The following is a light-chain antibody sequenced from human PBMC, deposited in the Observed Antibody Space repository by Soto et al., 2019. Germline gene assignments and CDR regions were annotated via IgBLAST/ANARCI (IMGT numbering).Light chain of an antibody. CDR2: LGS. J-gene: IGKJ3*01. CDR3: MQAVQTPPT. Sequence: DIVMTQSPLSLPVTPGESASISCRSSQNLLHTNGYYYLDWYLQKPGQSPRLLIYLGSNRASGVPDRFSGSGSGTDFTLKISRVEAEDVGVYYCMQAVQTPPTFGPGTKVDIK. CDR1: QNLLHTNGYYY. V-gene: IGKV2-28*01.